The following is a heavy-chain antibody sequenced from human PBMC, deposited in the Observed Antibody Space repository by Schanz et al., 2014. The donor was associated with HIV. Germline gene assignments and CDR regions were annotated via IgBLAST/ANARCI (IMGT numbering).Heavy chain of an antibody. CDR3: VKDSVTLVSGARWFDP. V-gene: IGHV3-9*01. D-gene: IGHD3-10*01. CDR1: GFTFDDYD. Sequence: EVQLAESGGGLVQPGRSLRLFCEASGFTFDDYDMHWVRQVPGKGLEWVSSISWNSGSRGYADSVKGRFTISRDNDNDSLYLQMNSLRVEDTALYYCVKDSVTLVSGARWFDPWGQGTQVTVSS. J-gene: IGHJ5*02. CDR2: ISWNSGSR.